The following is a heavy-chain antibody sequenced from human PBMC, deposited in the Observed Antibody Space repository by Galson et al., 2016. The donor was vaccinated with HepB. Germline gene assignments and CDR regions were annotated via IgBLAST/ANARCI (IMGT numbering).Heavy chain of an antibody. J-gene: IGHJ4*02. D-gene: IGHD4/OR15-4a*01. V-gene: IGHV3-33*01. Sequence: SLRLSCAASGFTFRSYGMHWVRQAPGKGLEWVAVIWYDGSIKYHADSVKGRFTISRDNSQNTLFLQMNSLRAEDTAVYYCARETRDGCYYFEYWGQGTRVTVSS. CDR3: ARETRDGCYYFEY. CDR2: IWYDGSIK. CDR1: GFTFRSYG.